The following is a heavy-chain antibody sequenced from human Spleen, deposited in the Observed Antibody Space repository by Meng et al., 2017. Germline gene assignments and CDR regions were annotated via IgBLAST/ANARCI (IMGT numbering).Heavy chain of an antibody. CDR2: ISYIGST. V-gene: IGHV4-61*01. J-gene: IGHJ4*02. CDR3: AGMVRPRGDFDY. Sequence: QVPLKESGPGLVKPSETLSLTCTCSGDSVSSGSYFWSWIRQPPGKGLEWIGYISYIGSTNYNPSLKSRVTISVDTSKNQFSLRLSSVIAADTAVYYCAGMVRPRGDFDYWGQGTLVTVSS. D-gene: IGHD2-21*01. CDR1: GDSVSSGSYF.